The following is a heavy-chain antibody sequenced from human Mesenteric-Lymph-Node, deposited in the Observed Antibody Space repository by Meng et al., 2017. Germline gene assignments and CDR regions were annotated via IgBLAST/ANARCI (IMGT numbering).Heavy chain of an antibody. Sequence: HVHLQQSGPGLVQPSQTLSLTCAISGDSVSTNSAAWNWIRQSPSGGLEWLGRTYYKSKWYNDYAESVKSRITINPDTSKNQFSLQLNSVTPEDTAVYYCARDPAAFDFWGQGILVTVSS. V-gene: IGHV6-1*01. D-gene: IGHD6-25*01. J-gene: IGHJ4*02. CDR3: ARDPAAFDF. CDR1: GDSVSTNSAA. CDR2: TYYKSKWYN.